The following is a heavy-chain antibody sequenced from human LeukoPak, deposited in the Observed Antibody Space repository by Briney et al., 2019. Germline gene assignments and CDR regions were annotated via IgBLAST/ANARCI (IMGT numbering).Heavy chain of an antibody. V-gene: IGHV3-30*02. CDR3: ARAQAIPYNWFDP. CDR2: IRYDGSDR. D-gene: IGHD2-21*01. CDR1: GFTFSSYG. J-gene: IGHJ5*02. Sequence: PGGSLRLSCAASGFTFSSYGMHWVRQAPGKGLEWVAYIRYDGSDRYYADSVKGRFTISRDNSKNTLYLQMNSLRVEDTAVYYCARAQAIPYNWFDPWGQGTLVTASS.